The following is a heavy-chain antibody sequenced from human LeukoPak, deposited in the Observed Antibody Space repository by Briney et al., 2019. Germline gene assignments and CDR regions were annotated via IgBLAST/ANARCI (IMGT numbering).Heavy chain of an antibody. CDR1: GGSISSYY. Sequence: SETLSLTCTVSGGSISSYYWSWIRQPPGKGLDWIGYVYYSGTTNYNPSLTSRVTISVDTSKNQFSLKLNSVTAADTAVYYCARAAGGVTMIRGIIGYYGMDVWGQGTTVTVSS. CDR3: ARAAGGVTMIRGIIGYYGMDV. V-gene: IGHV4-59*01. J-gene: IGHJ6*02. CDR2: VYYSGTT. D-gene: IGHD3-10*01.